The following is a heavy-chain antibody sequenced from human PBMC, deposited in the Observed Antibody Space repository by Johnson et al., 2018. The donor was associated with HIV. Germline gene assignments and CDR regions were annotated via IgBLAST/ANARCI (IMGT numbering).Heavy chain of an antibody. Sequence: VQLVESGGGLVKAGGSLRLSCAASGFSFSNAWMSWVRQAPGKGLEWVGRIKSKTDGETTDYAAPVKGRFTTSRDDSKNTLYLQMNSLKTEETAMYYCTTDPWWNGYHAFDVWGQGTMVTVSS. V-gene: IGHV3-15*01. D-gene: IGHD1-1*01. J-gene: IGHJ3*01. CDR3: TTDPWWNGYHAFDV. CDR2: IKSKTDGETT. CDR1: GFSFSNAW.